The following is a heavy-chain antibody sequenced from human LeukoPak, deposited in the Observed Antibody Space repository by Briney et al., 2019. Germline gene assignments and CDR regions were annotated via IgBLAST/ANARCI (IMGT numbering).Heavy chain of an antibody. CDR3: AVDQGRPAGDAFDY. D-gene: IGHD2-2*01. CDR1: GFTFTSSA. Sequence: SVKVSCKVSGFTFTSSAAQWVRQARGQRLEWIGWIVLGSGNTNYAQKFQERLTITRGMSTTTAYMELSSLTSEDTAVYFCAVDQGRPAGDAFDYWGQGTLVTVSS. J-gene: IGHJ4*02. V-gene: IGHV1-58*01. CDR2: IVLGSGNT.